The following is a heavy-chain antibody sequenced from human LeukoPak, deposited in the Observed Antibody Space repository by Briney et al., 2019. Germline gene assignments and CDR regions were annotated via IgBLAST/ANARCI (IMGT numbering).Heavy chain of an antibody. Sequence: SETLSLTCIVSGGSINSDTYYWTWIRQPAGKGLEWIARIYTTGSPNYNPSLKSRVTISIDTSKNQFSLKLSSVSAADTAVYYCARDRGITTARGVPSWFDPWGQGTLVTVSS. J-gene: IGHJ5*02. CDR1: GGSINSDTYY. D-gene: IGHD3-10*01. CDR2: IYTTGSP. V-gene: IGHV4-61*02. CDR3: ARDRGITTARGVPSWFDP.